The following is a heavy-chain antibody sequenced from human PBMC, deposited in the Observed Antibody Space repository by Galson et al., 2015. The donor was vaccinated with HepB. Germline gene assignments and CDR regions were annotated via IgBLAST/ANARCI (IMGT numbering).Heavy chain of an antibody. D-gene: IGHD4-17*01. CDR3: ATYSGDYGDYVFDY. J-gene: IGHJ4*02. CDR1: GYTLTEIS. Sequence: SVKVSCKVSGYTLTEISMHWVRQAPGKGLEWMGGFDPEDGDTIYAQKFQGRVTMTEDTSTDTAYMELSSLRSEDTAVYYCATYSGDYGDYVFDYWGQGTLVTVSS. CDR2: FDPEDGDT. V-gene: IGHV1-24*01.